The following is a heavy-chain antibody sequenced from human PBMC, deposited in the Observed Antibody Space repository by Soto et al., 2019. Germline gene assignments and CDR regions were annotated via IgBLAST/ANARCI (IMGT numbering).Heavy chain of an antibody. D-gene: IGHD6-6*01. V-gene: IGHV3-23*01. CDR1: GFTFSTYA. J-gene: IGHJ4*02. CDR2: ISGSGGST. CDR3: AKNWDTTSSSSSH. Sequence: PGGSLRLSCAASGFTFSTYAMSWVRQAPGKGLEWVSAISGSGGSTYYADSVKGRFTISRDNSKNTLYLQMHSLRAEDTAVYYSAKNWDTTSSSSSHWGQGTLVTVSS.